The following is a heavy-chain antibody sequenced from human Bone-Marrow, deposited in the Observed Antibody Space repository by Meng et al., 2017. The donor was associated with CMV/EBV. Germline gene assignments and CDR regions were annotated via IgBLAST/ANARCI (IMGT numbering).Heavy chain of an antibody. V-gene: IGHV4-4*07. CDR1: GGSISNDY. CDR2: IYSSGST. Sequence: LTCSVSGGSISNDYWSWMRQPAGKGLEWIGRIYSSGSTNYNTSLKSRVTMSVDTSKNQFSLKLSSVTAADTAVYYCAREVGSGCFDPWGQGTLVTVSS. D-gene: IGHD1-26*01. J-gene: IGHJ5*02. CDR3: AREVGSGCFDP.